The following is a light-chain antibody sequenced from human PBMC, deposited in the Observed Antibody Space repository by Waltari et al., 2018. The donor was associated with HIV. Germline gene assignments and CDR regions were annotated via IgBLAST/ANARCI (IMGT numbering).Light chain of an antibody. CDR3: SSYTRSTRTTAWL. Sequence: QSALTQPAYVSGAPGQSITSSCTGTARDIGDYNYVSWYQQHPGKAPNLVISDVSNRTAGIVHVFSGSNSCTSASLPISGLQAEDVAGYYCSSYTRSTRTTAWLFGGGTRQTVL. J-gene: IGLJ2*01. V-gene: IGLV2-14*03. CDR2: DVS. CDR1: ARDIGDYNY.